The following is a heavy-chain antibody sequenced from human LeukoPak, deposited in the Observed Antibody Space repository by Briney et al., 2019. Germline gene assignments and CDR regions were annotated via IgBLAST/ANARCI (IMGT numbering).Heavy chain of an antibody. V-gene: IGHV3-30*02. CDR3: ARASSSWQGDRFDP. D-gene: IGHD6-13*01. J-gene: IGHJ5*02. Sequence: GGSLRLSCAASGFTFSNYGMHWVRQAPGKGLEWVAFIRFDGSNRYYADSVKGRFTISRDNSKNTLYLQMNSLRAEDTAVYYCARASSSWQGDRFDPWGQGTLVTVSS. CDR1: GFTFSNYG. CDR2: IRFDGSNR.